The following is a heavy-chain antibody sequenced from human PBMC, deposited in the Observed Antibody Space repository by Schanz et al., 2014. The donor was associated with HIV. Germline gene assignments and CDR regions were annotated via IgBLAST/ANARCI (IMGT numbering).Heavy chain of an antibody. CDR1: GFSFSDYH. CDR2: IWFDGSNK. CDR3: AKAGLFFGQLWLGFFDY. Sequence: VQLVESGGDLVKPGGSLRLSCTASGFSFSDYHMSWIRQAPGKGLEWVTLIWFDGSNKYYAESVKGRFTISRDNSKNTLDLQMNNLKPEDTAVYYCAKAGLFFGQLWLGFFDYWGQGAQVTVSS. D-gene: IGHD3-10*01. V-gene: IGHV3-30*02. J-gene: IGHJ4*02.